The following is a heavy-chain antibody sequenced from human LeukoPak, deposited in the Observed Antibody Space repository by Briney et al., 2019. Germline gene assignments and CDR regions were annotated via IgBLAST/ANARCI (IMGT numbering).Heavy chain of an antibody. Sequence: GGSLRLSCAASGFTFSNAWMSWVRQAPGKGLEWVGRIKSKTDGGTTDYAAPVKGRFTISRDDSKNTLYLQMNSLKTEDTAVYYCTTDYYDSSSYLHWGQGTLVTVSS. J-gene: IGHJ4*02. V-gene: IGHV3-15*01. CDR3: TTDYYDSSSYLH. D-gene: IGHD3-22*01. CDR1: GFTFSNAW. CDR2: IKSKTDGGTT.